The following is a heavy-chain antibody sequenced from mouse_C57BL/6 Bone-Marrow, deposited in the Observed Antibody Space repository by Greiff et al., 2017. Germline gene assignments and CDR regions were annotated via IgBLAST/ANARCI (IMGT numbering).Heavy chain of an antibody. J-gene: IGHJ1*03. CDR3: AREGDYYGSSYWYFDV. D-gene: IGHD1-1*01. V-gene: IGHV1-80*01. CDR2: IYPGDGDT. Sequence: VKLVESGAELVKPGASVKISCKASGYAFSSYWMNWVKQRPGKGLEWIGQIYPGDGDTNYNGKFKGKATLTADKSSSTAYMQLSSLTSEDSAVYFCAREGDYYGSSYWYFDVWGTGTTVTGSS. CDR1: GYAFSSYW.